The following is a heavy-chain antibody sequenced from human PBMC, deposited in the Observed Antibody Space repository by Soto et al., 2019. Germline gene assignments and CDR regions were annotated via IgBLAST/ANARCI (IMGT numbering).Heavy chain of an antibody. V-gene: IGHV4-59*01. J-gene: IGHJ4*02. CDR1: GCSISSYY. CDR3: ASIQAVAGIYY. Sequence: SETLSLTCTFSGCSISSYYWSLIRQPPGKGLEWIGYIYYSGSTNYNPSLKSRVTISVDTSKNQFSLKLSSVTAADTAVYYCASIQAVAGIYYWGQGTLVTVSS. CDR2: IYYSGST. D-gene: IGHD6-19*01.